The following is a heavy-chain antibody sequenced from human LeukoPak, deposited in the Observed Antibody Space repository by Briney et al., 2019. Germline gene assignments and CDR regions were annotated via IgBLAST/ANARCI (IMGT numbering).Heavy chain of an antibody. Sequence: SETLSLTCTVSGGSISSSNYYRGGIRQPPGKGLEWIGSMYYSGNTDYNPSLKSRVTISVDTSKNQFSLKVNSVTAADTAVYYCARTLGWASSRYPFDGWGQGTLVTVSS. CDR3: ARTLGWASSRYPFDG. CDR1: GGSISSSNYY. D-gene: IGHD3-16*02. J-gene: IGHJ4*02. V-gene: IGHV4-39*01. CDR2: MYYSGNT.